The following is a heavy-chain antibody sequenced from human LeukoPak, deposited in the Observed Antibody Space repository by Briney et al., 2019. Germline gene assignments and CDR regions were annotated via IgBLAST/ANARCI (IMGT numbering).Heavy chain of an antibody. Sequence: GGSLRLSCAASGFTFSLYAMTWVRQAPGKGLEWVSVISESGDTTYYADSVKGRFTISRDNSKNTLYLQMDSLRVEDTAVYYCAREGGSSGSCGYFDYWGQGTLVTVSS. CDR1: GFTFSLYA. CDR2: ISESGDTT. V-gene: IGHV3-23*01. D-gene: IGHD3-22*01. J-gene: IGHJ4*02. CDR3: AREGGSSGSCGYFDY.